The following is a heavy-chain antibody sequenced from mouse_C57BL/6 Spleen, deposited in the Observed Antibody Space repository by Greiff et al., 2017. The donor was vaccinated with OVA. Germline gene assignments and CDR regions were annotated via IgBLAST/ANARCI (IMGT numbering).Heavy chain of an antibody. CDR3: ARNHYGSSSYAMDY. Sequence: EVMLVESGGGLVKPGGSLKLSCAASGFTFSDYGMHWVRQAPEKGLEWVAYISSGSSTIYYADTVKGRFTISRDNAKNTLFLQMTSLRSEDTAMYYCARNHYGSSSYAMDYWGQGTSVTVSS. CDR1: GFTFSDYG. J-gene: IGHJ4*01. CDR2: ISSGSSTI. D-gene: IGHD1-1*01. V-gene: IGHV5-17*01.